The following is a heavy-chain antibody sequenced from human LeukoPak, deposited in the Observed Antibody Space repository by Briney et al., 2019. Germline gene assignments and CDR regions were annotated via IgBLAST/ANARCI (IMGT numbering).Heavy chain of an antibody. Sequence: ASVMVSCKASGYTFTSYDINWVRQATGQGLEWMGWMNPNSGNTGYAQKFQGRVTMTRNTSISTAYMELSSLRSEDTAVYYCARGRYYYDSSGYSYYYYYYGMDVWGQGTTVTVSS. D-gene: IGHD3-22*01. CDR3: ARGRYYYDSSGYSYYYYYYGMDV. CDR1: GYTFTSYD. J-gene: IGHJ6*02. CDR2: MNPNSGNT. V-gene: IGHV1-8*01.